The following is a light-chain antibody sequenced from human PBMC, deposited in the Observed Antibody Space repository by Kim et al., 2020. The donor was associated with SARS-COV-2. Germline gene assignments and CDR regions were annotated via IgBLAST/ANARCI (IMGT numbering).Light chain of an antibody. J-gene: IGLJ2*01. CDR2: DTD. CDR1: TGAVTSGHY. V-gene: IGLV7-46*01. Sequence: PGGTVTLTCGSSTGAVTSGHYPYWFQQKPGQAPRTLIYDTDNKHSWTPARFSASLLGGKAALTLSGAQPEDEAEYYCLLSYSGDVVFGGGTQLTVL. CDR3: LLSYSGDVV.